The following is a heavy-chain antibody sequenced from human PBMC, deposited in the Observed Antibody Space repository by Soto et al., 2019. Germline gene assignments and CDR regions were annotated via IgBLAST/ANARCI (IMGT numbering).Heavy chain of an antibody. Sequence: GGSLRLSCAASGFTFSNYAMSWVRQAPGKGLEWVSAISGSGGSTYYADSVKGRFTISRDNSKNTLYLQMNSLRAEDTAVYYCAKDRRYCSSTSCPFDYWGQGTLVTVSS. CDR3: AKDRRYCSSTSCPFDY. J-gene: IGHJ4*02. D-gene: IGHD2-2*01. V-gene: IGHV3-23*01. CDR2: ISGSGGST. CDR1: GFTFSNYA.